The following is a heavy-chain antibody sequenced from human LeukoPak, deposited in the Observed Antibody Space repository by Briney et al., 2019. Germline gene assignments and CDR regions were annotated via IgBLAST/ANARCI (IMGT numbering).Heavy chain of an antibody. CDR1: GYSFTSYW. D-gene: IGHD3-10*01. CDR2: IYPGDSDT. CDR3: ARQITMVRGVIDAFDI. V-gene: IGHV5-51*01. J-gene: IGHJ3*02. Sequence: GESLKISCKGSGYSFTSYWIGWVRQMPGKGLEWMGIIYPGDSDTRYSPSFQGQVTISADKSISTAYLQWSSLKASDTAMYYCARQITMVRGVIDAFDIWGQGTMVTVSS.